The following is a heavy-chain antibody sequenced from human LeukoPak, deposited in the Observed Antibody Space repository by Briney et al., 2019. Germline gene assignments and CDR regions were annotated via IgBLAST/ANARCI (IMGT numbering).Heavy chain of an antibody. CDR2: ISSSGSTI. CDR3: ARDLSYSSGLHDY. Sequence: GGSLRLSCAASGFTFSSYEMNWVRQAPGKGLEWVSYISSSGSTIYYADSVKGRFTISRDNAKNSLYLQMNSLRAGDTAVYYCARDLSYSSGLHDYWGQGTLVTVSS. J-gene: IGHJ4*02. CDR1: GFTFSSYE. V-gene: IGHV3-48*03. D-gene: IGHD6-19*01.